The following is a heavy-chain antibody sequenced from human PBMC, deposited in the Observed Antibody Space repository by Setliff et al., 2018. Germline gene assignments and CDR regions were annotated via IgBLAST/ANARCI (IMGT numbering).Heavy chain of an antibody. CDR1: GGSISSYY. D-gene: IGHD1-26*01. CDR3: ARSFSRSGKFLLDY. V-gene: IGHV4-4*07. Sequence: PSETLSLTCTVFGGSISSYYWSWIRQPAGKGLEWIGHIYIGGSANYNPSLKSRVTISMDTSKNQFSLKVPSVTAADTAVYYCARSFSRSGKFLLDYWGQGALVTVSS. CDR2: IYIGGSA. J-gene: IGHJ4*02.